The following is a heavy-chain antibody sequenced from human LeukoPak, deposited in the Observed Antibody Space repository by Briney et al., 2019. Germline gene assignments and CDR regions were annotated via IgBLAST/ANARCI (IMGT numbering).Heavy chain of an antibody. Sequence: PSQTLSLTCTVSGGSISSGSYYWSWIRQPAGKGLEWIGRIYTSGSTNYNPSLKSRVTISVDTSKNQFSLKLSSVTAADTAVYYCARGSLDCSSTSCYADDYWGQGTLVTVSS. CDR2: IYTSGST. J-gene: IGHJ4*02. CDR1: GGSISSGSYY. V-gene: IGHV4-61*02. D-gene: IGHD2-2*01. CDR3: ARGSLDCSSTSCYADDY.